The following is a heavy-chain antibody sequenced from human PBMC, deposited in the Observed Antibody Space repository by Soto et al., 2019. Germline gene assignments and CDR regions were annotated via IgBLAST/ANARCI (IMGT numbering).Heavy chain of an antibody. D-gene: IGHD1-26*01. J-gene: IGHJ1*01. V-gene: IGHV4-39*01. CDR3: ARLRSGSYYTPEYFQH. CDR1: GGSISSSSYY. CDR2: IYYSGST. Sequence: QLQLQESGPGLVKPSETLSLTCTVSGGSISSSSYYWGWIRQPPGKGLEWIGSIYYSGSTYYNQAHKSRVTISVDTSKNQFSLKLSSVTAADTAVYYCARLRSGSYYTPEYFQHWGQGTLVTVSS.